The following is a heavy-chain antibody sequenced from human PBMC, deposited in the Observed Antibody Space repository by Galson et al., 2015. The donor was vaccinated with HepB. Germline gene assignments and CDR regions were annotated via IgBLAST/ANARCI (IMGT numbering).Heavy chain of an antibody. V-gene: IGHV3-23*01. CDR3: AKDPIPGQLVDDY. D-gene: IGHD6-6*01. CDR2: ISGSGGST. CDR1: GFTFSSYA. Sequence: SLRLSCAASGFTFSSYAMSWVRRAPGKGLEWVSAISGSGGSTYYADSVKGRFTISRDNSKNTLYLQMNSLRAEDTVVYYCAKDPIPGQLVDDYWGQGTLVTVSS. J-gene: IGHJ4*02.